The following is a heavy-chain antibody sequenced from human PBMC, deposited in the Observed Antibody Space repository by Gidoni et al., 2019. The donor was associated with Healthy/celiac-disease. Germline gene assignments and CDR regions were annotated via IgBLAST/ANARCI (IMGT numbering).Heavy chain of an antibody. CDR1: GGSFSGYY. CDR3: ARGGDTMIVVVRDDAFDI. D-gene: IGHD3-22*01. V-gene: IGHV4-34*01. Sequence: QVQLQQWGAGLLKPSETLSLTCAVYGGSFSGYYWSWIRQPPGKGLEWIGEIKHSGSTNYNPSLKSRVTISVDTSKNQFSLKLSSVTAADTAVYYCARGGDTMIVVVRDDAFDIWGQGTMVTVSS. CDR2: IKHSGST. J-gene: IGHJ3*02.